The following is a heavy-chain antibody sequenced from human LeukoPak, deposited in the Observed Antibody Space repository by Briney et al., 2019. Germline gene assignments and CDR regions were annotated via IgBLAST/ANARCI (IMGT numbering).Heavy chain of an antibody. J-gene: IGHJ4*02. V-gene: IGHV3-64*02. CDR3: ARSAVYGSSCFGY. CDR2: ISSNGGST. Sequence: PGGSLRLSCAASGFTFSSYAMHWVRQAPGKGLEYVSAISSNGGSTYYADSVKGRFTISRDNSKNTLYLQMGSLRAEDMAVYYCARSAVYGSSCFGYWGQGTLVTVSS. D-gene: IGHD3-10*01. CDR1: GFTFSSYA.